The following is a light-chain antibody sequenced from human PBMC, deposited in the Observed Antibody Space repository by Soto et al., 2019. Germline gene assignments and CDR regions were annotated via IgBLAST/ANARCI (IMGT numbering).Light chain of an antibody. Sequence: ALAQPRSVSGSPGQSVTISCTGTSSVVGGYNYVSWYQQHPGKAPKLMIYDVGKRPSGVPDRFSGSKSGNTASLTISGLQAEDEADYYCCSYAGSYTYVFGTGTKVTVL. CDR2: DVG. V-gene: IGLV2-11*01. CDR3: CSYAGSYTYV. CDR1: SSVVGGYNY. J-gene: IGLJ1*01.